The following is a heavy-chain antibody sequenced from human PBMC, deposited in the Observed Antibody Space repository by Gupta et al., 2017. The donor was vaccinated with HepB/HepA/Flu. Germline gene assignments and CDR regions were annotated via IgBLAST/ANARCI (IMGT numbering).Heavy chain of an antibody. D-gene: IGHD3-10*01. CDR2: MNPNSGNT. CDR3: ARGPFSASRVRGVRLDP. J-gene: IGHJ5*02. V-gene: IGHV1-8*03. CDR1: GYTFTNYD. Sequence: QVQLVQSGAEVKKPGASVRVSCKASGYTFTNYDINWVRQATGQGLEWMGWMNPNSGNTDYAQKCQGRVSITRNSSISTAYMELSSLRYEETAVDYCARGPFSASRVRGVRLDPGGQGTLVTVSS.